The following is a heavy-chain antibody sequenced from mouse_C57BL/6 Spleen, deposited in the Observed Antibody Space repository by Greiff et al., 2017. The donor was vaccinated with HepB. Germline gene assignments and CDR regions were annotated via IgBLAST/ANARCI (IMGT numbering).Heavy chain of an antibody. CDR3: ARSTYYGNYEAMDY. D-gene: IGHD2-10*01. V-gene: IGHV1-72*01. CDR1: GYTFTSYW. CDR2: IDPNSGGT. Sequence: QVHVKQSGAELVKPGASVKLSCKASGYTFTSYWMHWVKQRPGRGLEWIGRIDPNSGGTKYNEKFKSKATLTVDKPSSTAYMQLSSLTSEDSAVYYCARSTYYGNYEAMDYWGQGTSVTVSS. J-gene: IGHJ4*01.